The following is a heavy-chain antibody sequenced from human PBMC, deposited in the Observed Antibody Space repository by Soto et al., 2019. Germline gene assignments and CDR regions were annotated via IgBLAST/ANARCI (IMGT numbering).Heavy chain of an antibody. V-gene: IGHV1-18*01. Sequence: GASVKGSCKASGFTFTSSAVQWVRQASGQVLEWMGWISVYNGNKNYAQKLQGRVTMTTDTSTRTAYMELRSLRSDDTAVYYCARAYDYIWGSYDYWGQGTLVTVSP. CDR2: ISVYNGNK. D-gene: IGHD3-16*01. J-gene: IGHJ4*02. CDR1: GFTFTSSA. CDR3: ARAYDYIWGSYDY.